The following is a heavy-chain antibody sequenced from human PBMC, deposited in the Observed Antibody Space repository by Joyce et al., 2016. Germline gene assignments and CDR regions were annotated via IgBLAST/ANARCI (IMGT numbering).Heavy chain of an antibody. Sequence: QVQLRESGPRLLKPAETLSLRCSVSGAFISAHHWSWIRQPPGKAREWIGHIYYTGTTTYKPSLRSRLTISMDPSRTQFSLELRSVTEADTANYFCARTDEWVDFWGQGVPVTVSS. CDR3: ARTDEWVDF. CDR1: GAFISAHH. V-gene: IGHV4-59*11. J-gene: IGHJ4*02. D-gene: IGHD1-26*01. CDR2: IYYTGTT.